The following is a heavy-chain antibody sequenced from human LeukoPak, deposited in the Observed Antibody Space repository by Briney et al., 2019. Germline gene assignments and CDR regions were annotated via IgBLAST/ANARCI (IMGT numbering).Heavy chain of an antibody. CDR2: MTGNGGSL. V-gene: IGHV3-23*01. Sequence: PGGSLRLSCAASGFTLSTYAMSWVRQAPGKGLEWVSGMTGNGGSLYYAGSVKGRFTISRDNSKNSLYLQMNSLRAEDTAVYYCARGQLLQGYWGQGTLVTVSS. D-gene: IGHD2-21*01. J-gene: IGHJ4*02. CDR1: GFTLSTYA. CDR3: ARGQLLQGY.